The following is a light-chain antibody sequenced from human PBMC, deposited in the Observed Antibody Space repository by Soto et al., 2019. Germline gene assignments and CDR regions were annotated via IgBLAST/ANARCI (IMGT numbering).Light chain of an antibody. CDR3: QQRNVWPPVT. J-gene: IGKJ5*01. CDR1: QSVSSN. CDR2: GAF. V-gene: IGKV3-11*01. Sequence: IVLTQSPATLSLSPGKRATLSCRASQSVSSNLAWYQQKPGQAPRLLIYGAFNRATGIPARFSGSGSGTDFTLTISSLEPEDSAVYYCQQRNVWPPVTFGQGTRLEI.